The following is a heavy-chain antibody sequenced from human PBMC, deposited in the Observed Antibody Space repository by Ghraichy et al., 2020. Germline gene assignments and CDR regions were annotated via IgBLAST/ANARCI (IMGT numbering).Heavy chain of an antibody. Sequence: GGSLRLSCVVSGFTFKDYEMNWVRQSPGQGLEWVSYISSGSRPTIYYADSVKGRFTSSRDDAKNLLFLQMDGLRVDDTAIYYCARDTHNAGGRFDPWGQGTLVTVSS. J-gene: IGHJ5*02. CDR3: ARDTHNAGGRFDP. V-gene: IGHV3-48*03. CDR2: ISSGSRPTI. D-gene: IGHD3-16*01. CDR1: GFTFKDYE.